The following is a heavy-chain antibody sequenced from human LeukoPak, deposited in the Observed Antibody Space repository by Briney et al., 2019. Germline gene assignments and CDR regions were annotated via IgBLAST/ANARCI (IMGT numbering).Heavy chain of an antibody. Sequence: GGSLRLSCAASGFTFSSYEMNWVRQAAGKGLEWVSYISSSGSTIYYADSVKGRFTISRDNAKNSLYLQMNSLRAEDTAVYYCARDLNWGQGAFDIWGQGTMVTVSS. J-gene: IGHJ3*02. CDR3: ARDLNWGQGAFDI. CDR2: ISSSGSTI. V-gene: IGHV3-48*03. CDR1: GFTFSSYE. D-gene: IGHD7-27*01.